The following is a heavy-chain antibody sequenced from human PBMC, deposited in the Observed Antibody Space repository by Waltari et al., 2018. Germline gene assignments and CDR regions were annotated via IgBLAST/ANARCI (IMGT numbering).Heavy chain of an antibody. CDR3: VGGQMGDF. J-gene: IGHJ4*02. CDR2: ISYDGSKR. V-gene: IGHV3-33*03. CDR1: GFSFGNYG. D-gene: IGHD3-16*01. Sequence: QDQLVDSGGGVVQPGRSLRLSCVPSGFSFGNYGMHWVRQAPGKGLEWVAVISYDGSKRFYADGVKGRFTISRDNSKNILYLQMNSLRADDTAMYYCVGGQMGDFWGQGTLVTVSS.